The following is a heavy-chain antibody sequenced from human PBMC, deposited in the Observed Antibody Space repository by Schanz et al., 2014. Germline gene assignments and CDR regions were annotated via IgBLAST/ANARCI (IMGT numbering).Heavy chain of an antibody. Sequence: VQLVESGGSLVQPGGSLRLSCAASGFTFRSYGMHWVRQAPGNGLEWVALISYDGSSKNHADSVQGRFTISRDNSKNALYLQMDSLRAEDTAVYYCARGIITMVRGGDVGAFDIWGQGTMVTVSS. D-gene: IGHD3-10*01. V-gene: IGHV3-33*08. CDR2: ISYDGSSK. CDR1: GFTFRSYG. CDR3: ARGIITMVRGGDVGAFDI. J-gene: IGHJ3*02.